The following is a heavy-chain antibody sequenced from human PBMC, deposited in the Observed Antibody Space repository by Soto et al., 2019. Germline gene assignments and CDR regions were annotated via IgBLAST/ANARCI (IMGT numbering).Heavy chain of an antibody. CDR3: ARGYQTVVGRYYYGMDV. CDR2: IIPIFGTA. Sequence: SVKLSCKASGGTFSSYAISWVRQAPGQGLEWMGGIIPIFGTANYAQKFQGRVTITADESTSTAYMELSSLRSEDTAVYYCARGYQTVVGRYYYGMDVWGQGITVTVSS. CDR1: GGTFSSYA. V-gene: IGHV1-69*13. J-gene: IGHJ6*02. D-gene: IGHD3-22*01.